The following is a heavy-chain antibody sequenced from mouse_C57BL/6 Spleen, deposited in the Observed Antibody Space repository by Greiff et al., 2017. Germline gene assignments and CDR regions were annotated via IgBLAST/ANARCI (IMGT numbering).Heavy chain of an antibody. CDR2: INPSTGGT. CDR1: GYSFTGYY. V-gene: IGHV1-42*01. D-gene: IGHD1-1*01. J-gene: IGHJ1*03. Sequence: EVQLQQSGPELVKPGASVKISCKASGYSFTGYYMNWVKQSPEKSLEWIGEINPSTGGTTYNQKFKAKATLTVDKSSSTAYMQLKGLTSEDSAVYYCARRYYGSSHWYFDVWGTGTTVTVSS. CDR3: ARRYYGSSHWYFDV.